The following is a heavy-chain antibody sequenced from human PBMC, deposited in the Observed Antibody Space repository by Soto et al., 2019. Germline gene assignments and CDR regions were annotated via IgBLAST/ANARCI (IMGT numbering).Heavy chain of an antibody. CDR1: GGTFSSDA. Sequence: ASVKVSCKASGGTFSSDAISWVRQAPGQGLEWMGGIIPIFGTANYAQKFQGRVTITADESTSTAYMELSSLRSEDTAVYYCARDREMVYRVFDIGGQGTMVTV. V-gene: IGHV1-69*13. D-gene: IGHD2-8*01. J-gene: IGHJ3*02. CDR3: ARDREMVYRVFDI. CDR2: IIPIFGTA.